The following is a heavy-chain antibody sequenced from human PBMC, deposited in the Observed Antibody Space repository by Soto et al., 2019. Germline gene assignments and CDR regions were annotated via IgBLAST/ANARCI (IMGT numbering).Heavy chain of an antibody. D-gene: IGHD2-2*01. CDR3: AKYSGSYGRDFDR. CDR1: GFTFRNYA. Sequence: EVQLLESGGGLVQPGGSLRLYCAVSGFTFRNYAMSWVRQSPGKGLEWVSGISGDGGETHYTDSAKGRLTIARDNSMDMLFLLIHSLRVEDTATYYCAKYSGSYGRDFDRWGQGTLVTVSS. J-gene: IGHJ4*02. V-gene: IGHV3-23*01. CDR2: ISGDGGET.